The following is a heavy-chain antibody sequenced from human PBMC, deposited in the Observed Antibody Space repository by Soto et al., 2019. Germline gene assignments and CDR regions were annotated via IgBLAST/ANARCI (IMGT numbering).Heavy chain of an antibody. CDR3: AHTYETAWRNFGY. CDR1: GFSLRTSGVG. V-gene: IGHV2-5*02. D-gene: IGHD3-22*01. CDR2: IYWENDK. J-gene: IGHJ4*02. Sequence: ITLKESGPTLVKPTQTLTLTCTFSGFSLRTSGVGVAWIRQPPGKALEWLALIYWENDKRYSPSLRSTLTITKDTSKYQVVLTAANVDPVDTATYYCAHTYETAWRNFGYWAKGILVTVSS.